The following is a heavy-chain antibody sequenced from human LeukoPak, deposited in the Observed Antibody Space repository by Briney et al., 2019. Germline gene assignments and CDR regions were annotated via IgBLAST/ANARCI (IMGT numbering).Heavy chain of an antibody. CDR2: INHSGST. CDR3: ARPRPQYSSSRFFDY. Sequence: SETLSLTCAVYGGSFSGYYWSWIRQPPGKGLEWIGEINHSGSTNYDPSLKSRVTISVDTSKNQFSLKLSSVTAADTAVYYCARPRPQYSSSRFFDYWGQGTLVTVSS. CDR1: GGSFSGYY. D-gene: IGHD6-13*01. J-gene: IGHJ4*02. V-gene: IGHV4-34*01.